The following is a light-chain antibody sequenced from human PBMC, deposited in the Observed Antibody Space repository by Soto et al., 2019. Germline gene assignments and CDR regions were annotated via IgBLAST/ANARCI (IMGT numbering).Light chain of an antibody. V-gene: IGLV1-40*01. J-gene: IGLJ1*01. CDR1: RSNIGAGYD. Sequence: QSVLTQPPSVSGAPGQRVTISCTGSRSNIGAGYDVHWYQQLPGTAPKLLIYGNSNRPSGVPDRFSGSKSGTSASLAITGLQGEDEADYYGQSYDSSLSGSGVFGTGTKVTVL. CDR3: QSYDSSLSGSGV. CDR2: GNS.